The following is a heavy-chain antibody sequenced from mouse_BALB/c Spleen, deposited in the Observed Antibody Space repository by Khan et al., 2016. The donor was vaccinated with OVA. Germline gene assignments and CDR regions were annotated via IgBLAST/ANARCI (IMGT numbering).Heavy chain of an antibody. CDR3: AKLDYDAPDC. D-gene: IGHD2-4*01. V-gene: IGHV3-2*02. CDR1: GYSITSDYA. J-gene: IGHJ2*01. CDR2: ISYSGST. Sequence: EVQLQESGPGLVKPSQSLSLTCTVTGYSITSDYAWNWIRQFPGNKLEWMGFISYSGSTSYNPSLKSRTSITRDKSKNQFFMQLHSVTPEDTATYYCAKLDYDAPDCWGQGTTLTVSS.